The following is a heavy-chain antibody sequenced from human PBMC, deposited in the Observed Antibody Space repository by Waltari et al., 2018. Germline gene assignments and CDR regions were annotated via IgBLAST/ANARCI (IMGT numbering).Heavy chain of an antibody. CDR2: IIPIFGTA. D-gene: IGHD6-19*01. CDR1: GGTFSSYA. Sequence: QVQLVQSGAEVKKPGSSVKVSCKASGGTFSSYAISWVRQAPGQGLEWMGRIIPIFGTANYAQKFQGRVTITADKSTSTAYMELSSLRSEDTAVYYCARSRAPSTYSSGWYVARDAFDIWGQGTMVTVSS. J-gene: IGHJ3*02. V-gene: IGHV1-69*08. CDR3: ARSRAPSTYSSGWYVARDAFDI.